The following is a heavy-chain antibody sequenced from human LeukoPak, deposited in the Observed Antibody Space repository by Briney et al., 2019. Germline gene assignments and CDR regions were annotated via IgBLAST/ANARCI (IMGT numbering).Heavy chain of an antibody. CDR1: GFSLSTSGVG. CDR2: IYWDGDK. V-gene: IGHV2-5*02. J-gene: IGHJ5*02. Sequence: SGPTLVNPTQTLTLTCSFSGFSLSTSGVGVGWIRQPPEKALEWLALIYWDGDKRYSPSLKSRLTITKDTSKNQVVLTMTNMDPVDTATYYCAHKHQLGYFDPWGQGTLVTVSS. D-gene: IGHD6-13*01. CDR3: AHKHQLGYFDP.